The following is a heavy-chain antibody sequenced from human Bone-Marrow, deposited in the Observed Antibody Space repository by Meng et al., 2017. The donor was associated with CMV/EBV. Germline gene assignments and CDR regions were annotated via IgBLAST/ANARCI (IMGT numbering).Heavy chain of an antibody. V-gene: IGHV1-8*03. D-gene: IGHD3-22*01. CDR1: GYTFTSYD. J-gene: IGHJ5*02. CDR3: ARSLRDIAHYYDSSGWFDP. CDR2: MNPNSGNT. Sequence: ASVKVSCKASGYTFTSYDINWVRQATGQGLEWMGWMNPNSGNTGYAQKFQGRVTITRNTSISTAYMELSSLRSEDTAVYYCARSLRDIAHYYDSSGWFDPWGQGTLVTVSS.